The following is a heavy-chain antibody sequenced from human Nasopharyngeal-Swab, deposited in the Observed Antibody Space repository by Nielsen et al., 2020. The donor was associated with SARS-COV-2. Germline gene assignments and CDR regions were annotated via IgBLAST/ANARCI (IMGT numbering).Heavy chain of an antibody. Sequence: ASVKVSCKASGYTFTSYGISGERQAPGQGLEWMGWISAYNGNTNYAQKLQGRVTMTTDTSTSTAYMELRSLRSDDTAVYYCARYESRAELYYFDYWGQGTLVTVSS. J-gene: IGHJ4*02. CDR1: GYTFTSYG. CDR3: ARYESRAELYYFDY. D-gene: IGHD1-26*01. CDR2: ISAYNGNT. V-gene: IGHV1-18*01.